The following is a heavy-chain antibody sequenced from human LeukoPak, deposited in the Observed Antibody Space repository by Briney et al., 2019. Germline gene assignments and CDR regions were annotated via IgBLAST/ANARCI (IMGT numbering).Heavy chain of an antibody. J-gene: IGHJ4*02. CDR2: ISAYNGKP. CDR3: ARGPKGIAAAGPDNFDY. V-gene: IGHV1-18*01. Sequence: ASVKVSCKDSGYTFTKYGINWVRQAPGQGLEWMGWISAYNGKPNYAQKLQGRVIMTTDTSTSTAYMELRSLRSDDTAVYFCARGPKGIAAAGPDNFDYWGQGILVTVSS. D-gene: IGHD6-13*01. CDR1: GYTFTKYG.